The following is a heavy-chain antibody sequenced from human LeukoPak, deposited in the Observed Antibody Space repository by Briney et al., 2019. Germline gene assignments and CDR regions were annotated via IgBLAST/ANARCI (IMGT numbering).Heavy chain of an antibody. Sequence: ASVTVSFKSSGYTFTVHYMHWVRQAPGQGPEWMGWINPKSGVTNYAQTLQGRVTMTRDTSSSMVYMELSRLTTDDTAVYFCTRALRYDDSSGYYAYWGQGTLVTVSS. V-gene: IGHV1-2*02. CDR1: GYTFTVHY. CDR3: TRALRYDDSSGYYAY. D-gene: IGHD3-22*01. CDR2: INPKSGVT. J-gene: IGHJ4*02.